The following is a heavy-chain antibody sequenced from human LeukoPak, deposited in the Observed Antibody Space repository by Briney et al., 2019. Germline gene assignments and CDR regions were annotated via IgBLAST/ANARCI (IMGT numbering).Heavy chain of an antibody. J-gene: IGHJ4*02. CDR2: IIPILGIA. CDR1: GGAFSSYA. D-gene: IGHD3-10*01. V-gene: IGHV1-69*04. CDR3: ARAAGSGSDY. Sequence: SVKVSCKASGGAFSSYAISWVRQAPGQGLEWMGRIIPILGIANYAQKFQGRVTITADKSTSTAYMELSSLRSEDTAVYYCARAAGSGSDYWGQGTLVTVSS.